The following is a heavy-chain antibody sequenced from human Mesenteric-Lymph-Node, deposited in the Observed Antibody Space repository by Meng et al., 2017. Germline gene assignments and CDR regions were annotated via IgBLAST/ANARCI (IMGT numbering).Heavy chain of an antibody. CDR3: TRDGGDYDYVWGSYRFPTWAIDI. V-gene: IGHV3-23*01. CDR1: GPTFSSYA. CDR2: ISGSGGRT. D-gene: IGHD3-16*02. J-gene: IGHJ3*02. Sequence: GGSLRPSCAVSGPTFSSYATSWVRQAPGKGLEWVSAISGSGGRTYYADSVKGRFTISRDNSKNTLYLQMNSLRAGDTAVYYCTRDGGDYDYVWGSYRFPTWAIDIWGQGTMVTVSS.